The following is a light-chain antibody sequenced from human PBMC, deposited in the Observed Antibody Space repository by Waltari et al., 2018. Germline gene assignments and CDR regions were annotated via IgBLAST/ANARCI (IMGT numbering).Light chain of an antibody. CDR3: QQANSLPLT. V-gene: IGKV1D-12*01. CDR2: AAS. Sequence: DIQMTQSPSSVSASVGDRVTITCRASQDISSWLAWYRQKPGKAPKLLIYAASSLQGGVPSRFSGSGSGTDFTLTISSLQPEDFATYYCQQANSLPLTFGGGTKVEIK. CDR1: QDISSW. J-gene: IGKJ4*01.